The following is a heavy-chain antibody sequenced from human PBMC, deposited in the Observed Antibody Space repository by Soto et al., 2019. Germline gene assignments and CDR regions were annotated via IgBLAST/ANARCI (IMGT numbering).Heavy chain of an antibody. CDR1: GCSISSSSYY. Sequence: PSDTLSLTCTVSGCSISSSSYYWGWIRQPPGKGLEWIGSIHYSGSTYYNPSLKSRVTISVDTSKNQFSLKLSSVTAADTAVYYCARLVLLGYYYDSSGRIGYFDYWGQGTLVT. CDR3: ARLVLLGYYYDSSGRIGYFDY. V-gene: IGHV4-39*01. J-gene: IGHJ4*02. CDR2: IHYSGST. D-gene: IGHD3-22*01.